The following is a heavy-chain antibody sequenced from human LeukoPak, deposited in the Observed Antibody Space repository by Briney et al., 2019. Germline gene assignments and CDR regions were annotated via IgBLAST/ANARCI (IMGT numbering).Heavy chain of an antibody. V-gene: IGHV3-7*01. CDR3: ARDDRSVAGHQFDY. CDR2: IKQDGSEK. CDR1: GFTFSSYW. D-gene: IGHD6-19*01. J-gene: IGHJ4*02. Sequence: PGGSLRLSCAASGFTFSSYWMSWVRQAPGKGLEWVANIKQDGSEKYYVDSVKGRFTISRDNAKNSLYLQMNSLRAEDTAVYYCARDDRSVAGHQFDYWGQGTLVTVSS.